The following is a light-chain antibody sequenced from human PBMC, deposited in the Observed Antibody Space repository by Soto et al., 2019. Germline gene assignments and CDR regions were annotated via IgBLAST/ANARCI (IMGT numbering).Light chain of an antibody. CDR3: QQYNSYLYT. CDR1: QSIKNW. CDR2: KAS. Sequence: DIQMTQSPSTLSASVGDRVTITCRASQSIKNWLAWYQQKPGKAPKLLIYKASSLESGVPSRFGGSGSGTEFTLTISSLQPDDFATYYCQQYNSYLYTFGQGTKLEIK. V-gene: IGKV1-5*03. J-gene: IGKJ2*01.